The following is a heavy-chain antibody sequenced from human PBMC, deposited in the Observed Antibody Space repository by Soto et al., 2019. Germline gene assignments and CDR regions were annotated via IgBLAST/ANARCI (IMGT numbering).Heavy chain of an antibody. V-gene: IGHV4-31*03. Sequence: QVQLQESGPGLVKPSQALSLTCTVSSGSISSGGYFWSWIRQLPGKGLEWIGYINYSGSTYYNPSLKSRLIISVDTSNNQFSVKLTSVTAADTAVYYCARRGLNTGTHWFFDLWGRGTLVTVSS. CDR2: INYSGST. J-gene: IGHJ2*01. CDR3: ARRGLNTGTHWFFDL. CDR1: SGSISSGGYF. D-gene: IGHD3-10*01.